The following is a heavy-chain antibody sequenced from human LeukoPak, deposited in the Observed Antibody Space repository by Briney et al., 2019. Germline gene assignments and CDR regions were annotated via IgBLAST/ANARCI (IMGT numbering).Heavy chain of an antibody. Sequence: PGGSLRLSYAASGFSFSSYSMTWVRQAPGKGLEWVSSISSSSSYIYYADSVKGRFTISRDNAKNSLYLQMNSLRAEDTAVYYCARVLVPTAIGGFDYWGQGTLVTVSS. J-gene: IGHJ4*02. D-gene: IGHD2-2*02. V-gene: IGHV3-21*01. CDR1: GFSFSSYS. CDR2: ISSSSSYI. CDR3: ARVLVPTAIGGFDY.